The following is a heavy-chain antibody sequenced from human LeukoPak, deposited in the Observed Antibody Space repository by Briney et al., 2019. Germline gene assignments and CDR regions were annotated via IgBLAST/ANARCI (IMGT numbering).Heavy chain of an antibody. CDR3: AKGGVGATLLEYFQH. CDR2: ISSRNSAI. Sequence: PGGSLRLSCAASGFTFSSYEMNWVRQAPGKGLEWVSYISSRNSAIYYADSVRGRFTISRDDAKNSLYLQMNSLRAEDTAVYYCAKGGVGATLLEYFQHWGQGTLVTVSS. J-gene: IGHJ1*01. V-gene: IGHV3-48*03. D-gene: IGHD1-26*01. CDR1: GFTFSSYE.